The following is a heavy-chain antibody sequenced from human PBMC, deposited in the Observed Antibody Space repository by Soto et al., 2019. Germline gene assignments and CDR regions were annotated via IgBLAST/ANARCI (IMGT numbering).Heavy chain of an antibody. CDR1: GFTFSNAW. CDR3: TTAYYYDSSGYWYYFDY. CDR2: IKSKTDGGTT. Sequence: GGSLRLSCAASGFTFSNAWMSWVRQAPGKGLEWVGRIKSKTDGGTTDYAAPVKGRFTISRDDSKNTLYLQMNSLKTEDTAVYYCTTAYYYDSSGYWYYFDYWGQGTLVTVSS. J-gene: IGHJ4*02. V-gene: IGHV3-15*01. D-gene: IGHD3-22*01.